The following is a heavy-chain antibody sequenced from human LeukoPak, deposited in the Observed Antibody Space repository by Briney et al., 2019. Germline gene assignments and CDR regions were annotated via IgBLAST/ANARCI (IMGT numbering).Heavy chain of an antibody. CDR1: GFTFSSYW. CDR2: IKQDGSEK. V-gene: IGHV3-7*01. CDR3: TSWGDTTAEYFQR. J-gene: IGHJ1*01. D-gene: IGHD2-21*02. Sequence: GGSLRLSCAASGFTFSSYWMSWVRQAPGKGLEWVANIKQDGSEKYYVDSVKGRFTISRDNAQNSMYLQMNSLRVEDTAVYYCTSWGDTTAEYFQRWGQGTLVTVSS.